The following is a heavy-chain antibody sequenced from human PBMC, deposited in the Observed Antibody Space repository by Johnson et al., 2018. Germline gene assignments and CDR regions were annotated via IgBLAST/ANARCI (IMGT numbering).Heavy chain of an antibody. CDR3: AKDMGSGYDSNFYGMDV. CDR1: GFSFRSYA. CDR2: ISYDGSDK. D-gene: IGHD5-12*01. J-gene: IGHJ6*02. V-gene: IGHV3-30*18. Sequence: QVQLQESGGGVVQPGRSLSLSCEASGFSFRSYAFHWVRQAPGKGLEWVVAISYDGSDKYYTDYVKGRFTISRDNSRNTVHLQMNSLRAEDTALYYCAKDMGSGYDSNFYGMDVWCQGTTVTVSS.